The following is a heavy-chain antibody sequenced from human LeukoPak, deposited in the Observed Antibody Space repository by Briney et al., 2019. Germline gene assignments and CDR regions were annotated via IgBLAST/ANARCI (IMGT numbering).Heavy chain of an antibody. V-gene: IGHV4-34*01. Sequence: SETLSLTCAVSGESFSGYFWTWIRQPPGKGLEWIGESNHFGNTDYNPSLKSRVTISVDTSKKQFSLNVRSVTDADTAVYFCARGRLQLWSFPLPYNHYAIDVWGQGTTVTVSS. D-gene: IGHD5-18*01. CDR3: ARGRLQLWSFPLPYNHYAIDV. CDR2: SNHFGNT. J-gene: IGHJ6*02. CDR1: GESFSGYF.